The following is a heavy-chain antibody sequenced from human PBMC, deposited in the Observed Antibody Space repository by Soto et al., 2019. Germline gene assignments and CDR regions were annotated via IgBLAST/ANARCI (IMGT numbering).Heavy chain of an antibody. CDR1: GYAFTTYG. CDR3: ARVRYGDY. V-gene: IGHV1-18*01. Sequence: QVHLVQSGAEVKKPGASVKVSCKGSGYAFTTYGITWVRQAPGQGLEWMGWISAHNGNTNYAPKLQGRVTVTRDTSTSTAYMELRRLRSDDTAVYYCARVRYGDYWGQGALVTVSS. J-gene: IGHJ4*02. CDR2: ISAHNGNT. D-gene: IGHD1-1*01.